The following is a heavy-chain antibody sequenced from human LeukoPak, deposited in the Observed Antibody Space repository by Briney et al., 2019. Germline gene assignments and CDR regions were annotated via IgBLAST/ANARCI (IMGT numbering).Heavy chain of an antibody. V-gene: IGHV3-48*02. D-gene: IGHD6-19*01. J-gene: IGHJ4*02. CDR2: ISSSSSTI. CDR1: GFTFSSSA. CDR3: ARDGSSGWSPFVDY. Sequence: PGGSLRLSCAASGFTFSSSAMSWVRQAPGKGLEWVSYISSSSSTIYYADSVKGRFTISRDNAKNSLYLQMNSLRDEDTAVYYSARDGSSGWSPFVDYWGQGTLVTVSS.